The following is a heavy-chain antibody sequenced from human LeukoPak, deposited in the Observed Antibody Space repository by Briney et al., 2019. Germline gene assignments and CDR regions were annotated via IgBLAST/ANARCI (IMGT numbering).Heavy chain of an antibody. CDR3: ARPTTVDAFDI. J-gene: IGHJ3*02. CDR2: INPSRGST. Sequence: ASVKVSCRASGYTFTSYYMHWVRRAPGQGLEGMGIINPSRGSTSYAQKFQGRVTMTRDMSTSTVYMELSSLRSEDTAVYYCARPTTVDAFDIWGQGTLVTVSS. D-gene: IGHD4-17*01. CDR1: GYTFTSYY. V-gene: IGHV1-46*01.